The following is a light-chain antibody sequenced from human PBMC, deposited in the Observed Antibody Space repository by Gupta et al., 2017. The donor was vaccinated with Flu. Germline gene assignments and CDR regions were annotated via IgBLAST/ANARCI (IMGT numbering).Light chain of an antibody. CDR1: SLRSYY. CDR3: NYRDSSSNHWV. CDR2: GKN. V-gene: IGLV3-19*01. Sequence: GQTVRITGQGDSLRSYYSSWYQQKPAQEPVRRIEGKNNRPSGIPDRFSGYSSGKNASCNIIGAQAEDEAYDYCNYRDSSSNHWVFGGGTKLTVL. J-gene: IGLJ2*01.